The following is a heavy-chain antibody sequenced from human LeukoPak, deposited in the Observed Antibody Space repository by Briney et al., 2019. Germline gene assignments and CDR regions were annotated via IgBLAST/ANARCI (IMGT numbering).Heavy chain of an antibody. V-gene: IGHV4-39*07. J-gene: IGHJ5*02. CDR3: ASHSSSSGEYNWFDP. D-gene: IGHD6-6*01. CDR2: INHSGST. Sequence: PSETLSLTCTVSGGSISSSSYYWSWIRQPPGKGLEWIGEINHSGSTNYNPSLKSRVTISVDTSKNQFSLKLSSVTAADTAVYYCASHSSSSGEYNWFDPWGQGTLVTVSS. CDR1: GGSISSSSYY.